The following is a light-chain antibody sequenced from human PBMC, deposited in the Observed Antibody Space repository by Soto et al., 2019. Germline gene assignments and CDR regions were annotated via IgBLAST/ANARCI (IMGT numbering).Light chain of an antibody. J-gene: IGKJ1*01. Sequence: EIVLTQSPATLSFSPGERATLSCRASQSVGRDYLGWYQQKPGQAPRLVIYNASNRASGIPDRFSGSGSGTDFTLTISRLEPEDVAVYYGHQYAYSPWTVGQGTKVEIK. CDR2: NAS. V-gene: IGKV3-20*01. CDR1: QSVGRDY. CDR3: HQYAYSPWT.